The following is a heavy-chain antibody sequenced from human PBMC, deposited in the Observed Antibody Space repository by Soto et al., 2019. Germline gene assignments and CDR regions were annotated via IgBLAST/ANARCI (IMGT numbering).Heavy chain of an antibody. Sequence: GESLKISCKGSGYSFTSYWIGWVRQMPGKGLEWMGIIYPGDSDTRYSPSFQGQVPISADKSISTAYLQRSSLKASDTAMDYCARHWSRRLEPGLNYYYYYGMDVWGQGTTVTVSS. CDR2: IYPGDSDT. J-gene: IGHJ6*02. CDR3: ARHWSRRLEPGLNYYYYYGMDV. D-gene: IGHD1-1*01. CDR1: GYSFTSYW. V-gene: IGHV5-51*01.